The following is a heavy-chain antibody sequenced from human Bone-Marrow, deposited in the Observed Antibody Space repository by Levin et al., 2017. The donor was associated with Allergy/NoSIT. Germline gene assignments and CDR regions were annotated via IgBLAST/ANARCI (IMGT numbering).Heavy chain of an antibody. CDR1: GFTFSIYS. CDR3: ARSVGYSDY. CDR2: ITSTSETI. Sequence: GESLKISCAASGFTFSIYSVIWVRQAPGKGLEWVSYITSTSETIYYADSVKGRFIISRDNAKNSLYLQMNSLRVEDTAVYYCARSVGYSDYWGQGTLVTVSS. D-gene: IGHD5-18*01. V-gene: IGHV3-48*01. J-gene: IGHJ4*02.